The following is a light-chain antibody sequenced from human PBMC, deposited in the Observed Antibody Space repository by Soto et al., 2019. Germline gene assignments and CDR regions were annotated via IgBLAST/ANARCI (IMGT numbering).Light chain of an antibody. CDR2: DAS. CDR3: QQYKSHLIT. CDR1: QTITTY. J-gene: IGKJ2*01. V-gene: IGKV1-5*01. Sequence: DIQMTQSPSTLSAFVGDRVTFTCRASQTITTYLAWSQWKPGRAPKLLIFDASTVEGGVPSRFSGSGSGTEFTLTISSLQPDDCATYSCQQYKSHLITFGQGTQLEIK.